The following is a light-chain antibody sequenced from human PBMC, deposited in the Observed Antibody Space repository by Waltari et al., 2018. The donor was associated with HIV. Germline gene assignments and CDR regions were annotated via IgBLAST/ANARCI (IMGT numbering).Light chain of an antibody. V-gene: IGLV2-14*03. CDR1: SSDVGGYNY. CDR3: SSYTSSSPYA. J-gene: IGLJ1*01. Sequence: QSALTQPASVSGSPGQSITISCTGTSSDVGGYNYVSWYQQHPGKAPKLMIYDVSNRPSGVSNRFACSKSGNTASLTISGLQAEDEAYYYCSSYTSSSPYAFGTGTKVTVL. CDR2: DVS.